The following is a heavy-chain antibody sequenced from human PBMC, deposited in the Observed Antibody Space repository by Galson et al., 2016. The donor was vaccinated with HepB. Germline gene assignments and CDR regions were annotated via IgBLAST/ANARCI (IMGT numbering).Heavy chain of an antibody. Sequence: SLRLSCAASGFMFSTYAMSWVRQAPGKGLEWVSGISNDGASTFYADSVRGRFTISRDNAKDTLYLRMNSLRPEDTAIYYCAKYESGSYLFDYWGQGTLVIVSS. D-gene: IGHD1-26*01. CDR2: ISNDGAST. CDR1: GFMFSTYA. J-gene: IGHJ4*02. V-gene: IGHV3-23*01. CDR3: AKYESGSYLFDY.